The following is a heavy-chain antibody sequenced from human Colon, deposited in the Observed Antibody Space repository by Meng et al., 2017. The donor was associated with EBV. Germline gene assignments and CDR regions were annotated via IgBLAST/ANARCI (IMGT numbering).Heavy chain of an antibody. CDR2: ISGYSNTI. Sequence: QVHLVEFGGGLGKPGGSLRLSCTTSGFTFSDYFMGWVRQAPGKGLEWISYISGYSNTIYYGDSVKGRFTISRDISKSTVYLQMNTLRAEDTAVYYCAKTRDDSFFDYWGQGTLVTVSS. CDR3: AKTRDDSFFDY. CDR1: GFTFSDYF. D-gene: IGHD3-9*01. V-gene: IGHV3-11*04. J-gene: IGHJ4*02.